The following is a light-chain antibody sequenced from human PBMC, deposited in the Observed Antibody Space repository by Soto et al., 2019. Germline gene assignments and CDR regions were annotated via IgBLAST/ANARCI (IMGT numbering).Light chain of an antibody. J-gene: IGLJ3*02. CDR2: EGS. CDR1: SSDVGSYNL. V-gene: IGLV2-23*01. CDR3: CSYVGSSTWV. Sequence: QSVLTQPASVSGSPGQSITISCTGTSSDVGSYNLVSWYQQHPGKAPKLMIYEGSKRPSGVSNRFSGSKSGKTASLTLSGLQAEDEADYYCCSYVGSSTWVVGGGTQLTVL.